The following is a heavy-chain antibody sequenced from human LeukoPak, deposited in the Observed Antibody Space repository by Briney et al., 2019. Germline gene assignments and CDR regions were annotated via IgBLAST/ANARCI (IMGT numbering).Heavy chain of an antibody. D-gene: IGHD1-26*01. CDR2: ISGSGGST. CDR3: AKRGGSYVGSFVD. CDR1: GFTFNSYA. Sequence: GGSLRLSCAASGFTFNSYAMTWVRQAPGKGLEWVSVISGSGGSTYYADSVKGRFTISRDNSKNTLYLKMNSLRAEDTAVYYCAKRGGSYVGSFVDWGQGTLVTVSS. J-gene: IGHJ4*02. V-gene: IGHV3-23*01.